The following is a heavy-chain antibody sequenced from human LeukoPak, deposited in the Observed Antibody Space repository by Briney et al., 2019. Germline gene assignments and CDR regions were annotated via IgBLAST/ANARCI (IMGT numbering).Heavy chain of an antibody. V-gene: IGHV1-69*13. CDR1: GGTFSSYA. CDR2: IIPIFGTA. CDR3: ARDAGVVLGDIVVVPAAIYFDY. Sequence: SVKVSCKASGGTFSSYAISWVRQAPGQGLEWVGGIIPIFGTANYAQKFQGRVTITADESTSTAYMELSSLRAEDTAVYYCARDAGVVLGDIVVVPAAIYFDYWGQGTLVTVSS. J-gene: IGHJ4*02. D-gene: IGHD2-2*01.